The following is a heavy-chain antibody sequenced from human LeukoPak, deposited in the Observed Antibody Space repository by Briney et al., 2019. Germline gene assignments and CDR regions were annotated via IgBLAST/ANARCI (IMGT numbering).Heavy chain of an antibody. CDR3: ARIQLWFNDKPDY. CDR2: INPNSGGT. V-gene: IGHV1-2*06. J-gene: IGHJ4*02. CDR1: GYTFTGYY. D-gene: IGHD5-18*01. Sequence: ASVKVSRKASGYTFTGYYMHWVRQAPGQGLEWMGRINPNSGGTNYAQKFQGRVTMTRDTSISTAYMELSRLRSDDTAVYYCARIQLWFNDKPDYWGQGTLVTVSS.